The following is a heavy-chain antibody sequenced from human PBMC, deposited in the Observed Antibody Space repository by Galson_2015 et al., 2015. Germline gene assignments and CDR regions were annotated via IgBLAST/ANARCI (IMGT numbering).Heavy chain of an antibody. J-gene: IGHJ1*01. CDR3: AKSSGWDAEYFQN. Sequence: SETLSLTCTVSGGSISNFYWSWIRQPPGQGLEWIGYVYSSGSTNYNPSLKSRITISSDTSKNQFSLKLISVTAADTAVYYCAKSSGWDAEYFQNWGQGNLVTVSS. CDR1: GGSISNFY. CDR2: VYSSGST. D-gene: IGHD6-25*01. V-gene: IGHV4-59*01.